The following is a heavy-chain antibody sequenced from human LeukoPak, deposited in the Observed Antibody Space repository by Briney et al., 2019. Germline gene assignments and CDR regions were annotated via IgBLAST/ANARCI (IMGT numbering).Heavy chain of an antibody. D-gene: IGHD2-15*01. J-gene: IGHJ4*02. CDR1: GFTFSSYA. CDR2: ISGSDGST. CDR3: AKSKVVAATMGRFDY. Sequence: PGGSLRLSCAASGFTFSSYAMNWVRQAPGKGLEWVSTISGSDGSTYYADSVKGRFTIFRDNSKNTLYLQMNSLRAEDTAVYYCAKSKVVAATMGRFDYWGQGALVTVSS. V-gene: IGHV3-23*01.